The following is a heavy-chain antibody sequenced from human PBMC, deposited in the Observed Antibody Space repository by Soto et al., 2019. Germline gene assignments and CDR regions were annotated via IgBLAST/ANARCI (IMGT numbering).Heavy chain of an antibody. CDR1: GFTFSSYS. CDR2: ISSSSSTI. J-gene: IGHJ3*02. V-gene: IGHV3-48*02. D-gene: IGHD1-26*01. Sequence: VGSLRLSCAAPGFTFSSYSMNWVRQAPVKGLEWVSYISSSSSTIYYADSVKGRFTISRDNAKNSLYLQMNSLRDEDTAVYYCARESGSGSGDFDIWGQGTMVTVSS. CDR3: ARESGSGSGDFDI.